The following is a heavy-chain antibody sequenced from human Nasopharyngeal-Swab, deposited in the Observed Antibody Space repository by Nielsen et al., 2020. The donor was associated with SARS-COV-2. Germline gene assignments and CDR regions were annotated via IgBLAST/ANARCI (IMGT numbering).Heavy chain of an antibody. Sequence: ASVKVSCKASGYTFTSYDINWVRQATGQGLEWMGWMNPNSGNTGYAQKFQGRVTMTRNTSISTAYIELSSLRSEDTAVYYCARLSNYDFWSGYYAYMDVWGKGTTVTVSS. J-gene: IGHJ6*03. D-gene: IGHD3-3*01. CDR2: MNPNSGNT. CDR1: GYTFTSYD. V-gene: IGHV1-8*01. CDR3: ARLSNYDFWSGYYAYMDV.